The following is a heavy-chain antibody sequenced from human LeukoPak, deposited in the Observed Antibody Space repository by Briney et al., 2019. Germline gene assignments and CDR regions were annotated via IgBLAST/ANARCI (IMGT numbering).Heavy chain of an antibody. CDR1: GFTFSSYW. CDR3: ARVRVYSGDYYYYYMDV. J-gene: IGHJ6*03. CDR2: IKQDGSEK. Sequence: GGSLRLSCAASGFTFSSYWMGWVRQAPGKGLEWVANIKQDGSEKYYVDSVKGRFTISRDNAKNSLYLQMNSLRAEDTAVYYCARVRVYSGDYYYYYMDVWGKGTTVTVSS. D-gene: IGHD4-11*01. V-gene: IGHV3-7*01.